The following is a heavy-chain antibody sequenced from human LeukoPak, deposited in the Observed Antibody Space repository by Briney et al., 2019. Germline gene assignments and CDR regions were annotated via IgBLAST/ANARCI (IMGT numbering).Heavy chain of an antibody. CDR2: ISHDGSNK. D-gene: IGHD2-15*01. CDR1: GFTFSSYA. CDR3: ARDGDCSGGSCYWEYFQH. J-gene: IGHJ1*01. V-gene: IGHV3-30*04. Sequence: GGSLRLSCAASGFTFSSYAMHWVRQAPGKGLEWVAVISHDGSNKYYADSVKGRFTISRDNSKNTLYLQMNSLRAEDAAVYYCARDGDCSGGSCYWEYFQHWGQGTLVTVSS.